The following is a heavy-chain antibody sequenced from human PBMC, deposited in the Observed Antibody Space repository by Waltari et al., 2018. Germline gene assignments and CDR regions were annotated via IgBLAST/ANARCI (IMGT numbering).Heavy chain of an antibody. V-gene: IGHV1-2*06. CDR1: GYTFTGYY. D-gene: IGHD5-12*01. CDR3: AREGLVATIREGYFDY. J-gene: IGHJ4*02. Sequence: QVQLVQSGAEVKKPGASVKVSCKASGYTFTGYYMHWVRQAPGQGLEWMGRINPNSGGTNYAQKFQGRVTMTRDTSISTAYMELSRLRSDDTAVYYCAREGLVATIREGYFDYWGQGTLVTVSS. CDR2: INPNSGGT.